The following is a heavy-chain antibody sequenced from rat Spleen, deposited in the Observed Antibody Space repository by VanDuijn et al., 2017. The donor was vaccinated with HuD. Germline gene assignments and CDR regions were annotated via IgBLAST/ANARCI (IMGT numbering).Heavy chain of an antibody. CDR2: LSYDGHTT. CDR1: GFTFSHYG. V-gene: IGHV5-29*01. J-gene: IGHJ2*01. CDR3: TRGTYFRH. Sequence: EVQLVESGGGLVHPGRSLKLSCVTSGFTFSHYGMAWVRQAPTKGLEWVATLSYDGHTTYYRDSVKGRFTISRDIAKSTLYLQMNNLRSEDTATYYCTRGTYFRHWGQGVMVTVSS. D-gene: IGHD4-6*01.